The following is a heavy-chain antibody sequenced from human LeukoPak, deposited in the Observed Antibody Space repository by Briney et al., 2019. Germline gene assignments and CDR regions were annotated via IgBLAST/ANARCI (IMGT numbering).Heavy chain of an antibody. CDR1: VLTFSIYA. CDR3: ARGYSSELDAFDI. CDR2: ISCDVGNK. Sequence: ALSLSCAASVLTFSIYAMYGVGEAPGKGMEWMGVISCDVGNKYYANSAKGRFTISRDNSKNTLDLQMNSLRAEDTAVYYCARGYSSELDAFDIWGQGTMVTVSS. J-gene: IGHJ3*02. V-gene: IGHV3-30*04. D-gene: IGHD6-19*01.